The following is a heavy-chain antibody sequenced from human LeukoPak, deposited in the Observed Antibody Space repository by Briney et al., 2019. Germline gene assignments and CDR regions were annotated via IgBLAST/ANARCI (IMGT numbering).Heavy chain of an antibody. CDR2: INSDGSIT. Sequence: GGSLRLSCAASGFTFTTYWMHWVRQAPGKGRVWFSHINSDGSITSYADSVKGRFTISRDNAKNTLYLQMNSLRAEDTAVYYCARDAVDTANAVWGQGTTVTVSS. CDR1: GFTFTTYW. D-gene: IGHD5-18*01. V-gene: IGHV3-74*01. CDR3: ARDAVDTANAV. J-gene: IGHJ6*02.